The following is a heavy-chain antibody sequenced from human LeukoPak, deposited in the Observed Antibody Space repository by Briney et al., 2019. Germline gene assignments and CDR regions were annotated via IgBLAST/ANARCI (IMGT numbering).Heavy chain of an antibody. CDR1: GYTFTSYD. J-gene: IGHJ5*02. D-gene: IGHD2-2*01. CDR3: SRDHLWAYCSSTSCYLSIVRTRKTYNWFDP. CDR2: MNPNSGNT. V-gene: IGHV1-8*01. Sequence: ASVKVSCKASGYTFTSYDINWVRQATGQGPEWMGWMNPNSGNTGYAQKFQGRVTMTRNTSISTAYMELSSLRSEDTAVYYCSRDHLWAYCSSTSCYLSIVRTRKTYNWFDPWGQGTLVTVSS.